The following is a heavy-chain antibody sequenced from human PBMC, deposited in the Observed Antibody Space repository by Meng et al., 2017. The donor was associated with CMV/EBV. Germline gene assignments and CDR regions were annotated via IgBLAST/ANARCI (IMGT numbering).Heavy chain of an antibody. CDR2: ISGSGGST. J-gene: IGHJ6*02. CDR1: GFTFSSYA. Sequence: GGSLRLSCAASGFTFSSYAMSWVRQAPGKGLEWVSAISGSGGSTYYADSVEGRFTISRDNSKNTLYLQMNSLRAEDTAVYYCAKVGSGSYYGRPYYYYGMDVWGQGTTVTVSS. D-gene: IGHD3-10*01. CDR3: AKVGSGSYYGRPYYYYGMDV. V-gene: IGHV3-23*01.